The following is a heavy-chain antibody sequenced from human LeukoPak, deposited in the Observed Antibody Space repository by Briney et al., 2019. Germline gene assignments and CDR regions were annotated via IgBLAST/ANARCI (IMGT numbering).Heavy chain of an antibody. Sequence: GGSLRLSCAASGFTFSSYGMHWVRQAPGKGLEWVTVIWYDGSNKYYADSVKGRFTIPRDNSKNTLYLQMNSLRAEDTAVYYCARKSKYSTSSPFGYYYYGMDVWGQGTTVTVSS. V-gene: IGHV3-33*01. CDR3: ARKSKYSTSSPFGYYYYGMDV. D-gene: IGHD6-6*01. CDR1: GFTFSSYG. CDR2: IWYDGSNK. J-gene: IGHJ6*02.